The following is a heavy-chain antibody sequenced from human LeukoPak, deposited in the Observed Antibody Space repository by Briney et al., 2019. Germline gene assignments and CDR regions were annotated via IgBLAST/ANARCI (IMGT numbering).Heavy chain of an antibody. D-gene: IGHD5-12*01. V-gene: IGHV3-23*01. CDR2: ISGSGGST. Sequence: GGSLRLSCAASGFTFSSYAMSWVRQAPGKGPEWVSAISGSGGSTYYADSVKGRFTISRDNSKNTLYLQMNSLRAEDTAVYYCAKMLYIVATRVLTRDYWGQGTLVTVSS. CDR1: GFTFSSYA. J-gene: IGHJ4*02. CDR3: AKMLYIVATRVLTRDY.